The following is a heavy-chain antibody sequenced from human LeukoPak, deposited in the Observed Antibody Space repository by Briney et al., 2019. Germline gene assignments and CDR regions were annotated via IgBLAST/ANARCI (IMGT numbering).Heavy chain of an antibody. J-gene: IGHJ4*02. CDR2: ISGSGGST. D-gene: IGHD1-26*01. CDR3: ASTEYSGSYYDDY. CDR1: GFTFSSYA. Sequence: GGSLRLSCAASGFTFSSYAMSWVRQAPGKGLEWVSAISGSGGSTYYADSVKGWFTISRDNSKNTLYLQMNSLRAEDTAVYYCASTEYSGSYYDDYWGQGTLVTVSS. V-gene: IGHV3-23*01.